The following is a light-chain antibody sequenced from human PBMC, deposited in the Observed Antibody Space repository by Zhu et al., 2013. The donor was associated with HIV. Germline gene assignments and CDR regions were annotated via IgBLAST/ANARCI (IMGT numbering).Light chain of an antibody. CDR1: QPVSTY. Sequence: DVQLTQSPSLSASIGDTVTITCRASQPVSTYLQWYQHKPGEVPRLLIYSASSRHSGVPSRFSGAGSGTDFTLTITSLQPEDVATYSCQQSYMTPPITFGQGTRLDI. J-gene: IGKJ5*01. CDR3: QQSYMTPPIT. V-gene: IGKV1-39*01. CDR2: SAS.